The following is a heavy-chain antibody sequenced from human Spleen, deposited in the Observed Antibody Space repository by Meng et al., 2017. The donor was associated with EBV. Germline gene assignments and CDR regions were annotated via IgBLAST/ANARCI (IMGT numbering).Heavy chain of an antibody. Sequence: VHWPEAGPARGSPLGTPSLTCAASGGSISSSNGWSWVRQPPGKGLEWIGEIYHSGSTNYNPSLKSRVTISVDKSKNQFSLKLSSVTAADTAVYYCARVYVDTGFDYWGQGTLVTVSS. J-gene: IGHJ4*02. CDR1: GGSISSSNG. CDR3: ARVYVDTGFDY. V-gene: IGHV4-4*02. CDR2: IYHSGST. D-gene: IGHD5-18*01.